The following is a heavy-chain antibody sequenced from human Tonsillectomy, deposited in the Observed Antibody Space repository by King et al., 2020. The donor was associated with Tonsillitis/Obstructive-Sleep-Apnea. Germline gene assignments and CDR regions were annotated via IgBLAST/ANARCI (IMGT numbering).Heavy chain of an antibody. J-gene: IGHJ3*02. CDR3: ARDGSSASPYAFDI. D-gene: IGHD2-2*01. CDR1: GYTLTSRH. Sequence: QLVQSGAEVKMPGASVKVSCKASGYTLTSRHMHWVRQAPGQGLEWMGIINANGGSTTYVQKFQGRVTVTRDTSVSTVYMELSSLRSEDTAVYYCARDGSSASPYAFDIWGQGTMVTVSS. CDR2: INANGGST. V-gene: IGHV1-46*01.